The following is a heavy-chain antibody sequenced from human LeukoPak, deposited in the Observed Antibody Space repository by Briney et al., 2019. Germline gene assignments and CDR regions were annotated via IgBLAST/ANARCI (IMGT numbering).Heavy chain of an antibody. D-gene: IGHD2-15*01. CDR1: GGSISSYY. V-gene: IGHV4-59*01. CDR2: IYYSGGT. Sequence: PSETLSLTCTVSGGSISSYYWNWIRQPPGKGLEWIGYIYYSGGTNYNPSLKSRVTISVDTSKNQFPLKLSPVTAADTAVYYCARDMAWGGHYFDYWGQGTLVTVS. J-gene: IGHJ4*02. CDR3: ARDMAWGGHYFDY.